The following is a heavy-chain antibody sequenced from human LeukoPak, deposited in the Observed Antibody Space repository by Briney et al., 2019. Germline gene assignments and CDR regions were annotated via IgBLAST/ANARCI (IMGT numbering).Heavy chain of an antibody. CDR2: INPNSGGA. CDR1: GYTFTDYY. J-gene: IGHJ4*02. CDR3: ANQQPPNDEFDY. D-gene: IGHD1-1*01. V-gene: IGHV1-2*02. Sequence: GASVKVSCKASGYTFTDYYMHWVRQAPGQGLEWMGWINPNSGGANYAQKFQGRVTMTRDTSISTAYMELSRLRSDDTAVYYCANQQPPNDEFDYWGQGTLVSVSS.